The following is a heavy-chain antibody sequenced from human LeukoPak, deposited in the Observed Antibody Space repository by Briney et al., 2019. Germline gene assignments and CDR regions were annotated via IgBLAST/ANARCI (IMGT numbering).Heavy chain of an antibody. CDR1: GGSISSSSYY. V-gene: IGHV4-39*01. CDR3: ARYPTFYYDSIVSPTDAFDI. Sequence: SETLSLTCTVSGGSISSSSYYWGWIRQPPGKGLEWIGSIYYSGSTYYNPSLKSRVTISVDTSKNQFSLKLSSVTAADTAMYYCARYPTFYYDSIVSPTDAFDIWGQGTMVTVSS. CDR2: IYYSGST. J-gene: IGHJ3*02. D-gene: IGHD3-22*01.